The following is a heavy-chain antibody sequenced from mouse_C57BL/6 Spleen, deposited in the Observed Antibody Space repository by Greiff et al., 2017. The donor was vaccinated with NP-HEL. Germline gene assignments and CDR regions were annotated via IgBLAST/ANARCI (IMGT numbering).Heavy chain of an antibody. V-gene: IGHV5-6*01. J-gene: IGHJ4*01. CDR3: ARDGDYGSSSYDYAMED. CDR2: ISSGGSYT. CDR1: GFTFSSYG. D-gene: IGHD1-1*01. Sequence: EVQLVESGGDLVKPGGSLKLSCAASGFTFSSYGMSWVRQTPDKRLEWVATISSGGSYTYYPDSVKGRFTISRDNAKNTLYLQLSSLKSADTAMYCCARDGDYGSSSYDYAMEDWGQGTSVTVSS.